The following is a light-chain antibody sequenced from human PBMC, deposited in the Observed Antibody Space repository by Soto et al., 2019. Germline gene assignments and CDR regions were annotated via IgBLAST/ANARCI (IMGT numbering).Light chain of an antibody. J-gene: IGLJ2*01. Sequence: QLVLTQSSSASASLVSSVKLTCTLSSGHSSYIIAWHQQQPGKAPRYLMKLEGSGSYNKGSGVPDRFSGSSSGADRYLTISNLQFEDEADYYCETWDINTQVFGGGTKLTVL. CDR1: SGHSSYI. CDR3: ETWDINTQV. CDR2: LEGSGSY. V-gene: IGLV4-60*02.